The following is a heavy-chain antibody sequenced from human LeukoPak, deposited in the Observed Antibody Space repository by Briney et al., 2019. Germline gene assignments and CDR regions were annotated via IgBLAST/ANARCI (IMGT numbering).Heavy chain of an antibody. V-gene: IGHV3-23*01. CDR1: GFTFSSYA. CDR3: AKQELLWGAMVRGDRGY. CDR2: ISGSGGST. J-gene: IGHJ4*02. D-gene: IGHD3-10*01. Sequence: GGSLRLSCAASGFTFSSYAMSWVRQAPGKGLEWVSAISGSGGSTYYADSVKGRFTISRDNSKNTLYLQMNSLRAEDTAVYYCAKQELLWGAMVRGDRGYWGQGTLVTVSS.